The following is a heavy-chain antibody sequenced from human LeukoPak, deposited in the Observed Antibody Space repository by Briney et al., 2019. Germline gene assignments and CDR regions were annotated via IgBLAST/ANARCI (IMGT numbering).Heavy chain of an antibody. Sequence: PGESLRLSCAASGFSLSGYSMNWVRQAPGKGLEWVAEISGSGGITYHADSVKGRFTISRDNSKNTVYLQMNSLRAEDTAVYYCAKLYSGTTRSFDYWGQGTLVTVSS. CDR3: AKLYSGTTRSFDY. V-gene: IGHV3-23*01. D-gene: IGHD1-26*01. CDR1: GFSLSGYS. J-gene: IGHJ4*02. CDR2: ISGSGGIT.